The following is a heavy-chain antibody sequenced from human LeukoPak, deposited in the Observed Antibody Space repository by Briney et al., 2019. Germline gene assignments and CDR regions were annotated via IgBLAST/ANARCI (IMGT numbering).Heavy chain of an antibody. CDR3: ARASMVRGVMSPYYYYYMDV. D-gene: IGHD3-10*01. Sequence: ASVKVSCKASGYTFTSCCISWVQPAPGQGLEWMGWISAYNGNTNHAQKPQGRVTMTTETSTSTAYMELRSLRSDDTAVYYRARASMVRGVMSPYYYYYMDVWGKGTTVTVSS. J-gene: IGHJ6*03. CDR2: ISAYNGNT. V-gene: IGHV1-18*01. CDR1: GYTFTSCC.